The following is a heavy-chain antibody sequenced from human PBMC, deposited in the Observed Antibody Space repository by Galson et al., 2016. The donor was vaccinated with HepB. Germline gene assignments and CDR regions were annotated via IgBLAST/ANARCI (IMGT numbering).Heavy chain of an antibody. V-gene: IGHV1-3*01. CDR1: GYTFTNYN. D-gene: IGHD2-8*01. Sequence: SVKVSCKASGYTFTNYNMHWVRQAPGQGLEWMGWINAGNGNTKYSQKFQGRVTITRDTSANTAYMELSSLRSEDTAVYYCARAIVVMPSANWFDPWGQGALVTVSS. J-gene: IGHJ5*02. CDR3: ARAIVVMPSANWFDP. CDR2: INAGNGNT.